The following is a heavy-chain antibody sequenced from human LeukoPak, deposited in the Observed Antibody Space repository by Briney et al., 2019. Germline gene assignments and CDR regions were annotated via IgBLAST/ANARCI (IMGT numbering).Heavy chain of an antibody. CDR1: GFSFISYG. CDR2: VWHDGVNK. V-gene: IGHV3-33*01. D-gene: IGHD6-19*01. J-gene: IGHJ4*02. CDR3: AGADSFGWYNY. Sequence: PGRSLRLSCITSGFSFISYGMHWVRQTPGKGLEWVAVVWHDGVNKYYAESVKGRFTVSRDVSKNTLYLDMNNLRVDDTAIYFCAGADSFGWYNYWGQGTVVTVSS.